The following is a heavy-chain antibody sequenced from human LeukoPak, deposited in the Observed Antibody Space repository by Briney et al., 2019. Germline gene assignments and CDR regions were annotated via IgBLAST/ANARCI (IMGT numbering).Heavy chain of an antibody. Sequence: GGSLRLSCAASGFTFSSYAMSWVRQAPGKGLEWVSAISDSAGTTNYADFVKGRFTISRDNSKNTLYLQMNSLRAEDTAVYYCAKSGGPRTLRYFDWSVDAFDIWGQGTMVTVSS. CDR1: GFTFSSYA. CDR2: ISDSAGTT. V-gene: IGHV3-23*01. D-gene: IGHD3-9*01. J-gene: IGHJ3*02. CDR3: AKSGGPRTLRYFDWSVDAFDI.